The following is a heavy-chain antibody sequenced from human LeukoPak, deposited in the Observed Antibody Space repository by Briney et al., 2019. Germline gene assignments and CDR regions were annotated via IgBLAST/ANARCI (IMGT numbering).Heavy chain of an antibody. J-gene: IGHJ4*02. CDR2: IIPIFGTA. D-gene: IGHD6-13*01. V-gene: IGHV1-69*05. Sequence: SVKVSCKASGGTFSSYAISWVRQAPGQGLEWMGGIIPIFGTANYAQKFQGRVTITTDDSTSTAYMELSSLRSEDTAVYYCARDVSSWYDGGGFDYWGQGTLVTVSS. CDR3: ARDVSSWYDGGGFDY. CDR1: GGTFSSYA.